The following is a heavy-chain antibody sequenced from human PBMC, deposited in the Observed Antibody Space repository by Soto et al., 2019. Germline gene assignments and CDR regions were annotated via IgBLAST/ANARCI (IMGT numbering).Heavy chain of an antibody. J-gene: IGHJ4*02. CDR2: INPSGGST. V-gene: IGHV1-46*01. CDR1: GYTFTSYY. Sequence: PSVKVSCKASGYTFTSYYMHWVRQAPGQGLEWMGIINPSGGSTSYAQKFQGRVTMTRDTSTSTVYMELSSLRSEDTAVYYCARDQKYISGGYDYFDYWGQGTLVTVSS. D-gene: IGHD6-19*01. CDR3: ARDQKYISGGYDYFDY.